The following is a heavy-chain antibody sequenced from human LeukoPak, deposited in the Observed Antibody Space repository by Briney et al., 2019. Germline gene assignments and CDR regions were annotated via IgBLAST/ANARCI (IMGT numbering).Heavy chain of an antibody. CDR3: AKDLGIFFPDSTGAFDI. D-gene: IGHD1-1*01. J-gene: IGHJ3*02. CDR2: ISYDGSNK. V-gene: IGHV3-30*18. CDR1: GFTFSSYG. Sequence: PGGSLRLSCAASGFTFSSYGMHWVRQAPGKGLEWVAVISYDGSNKYYADSVKGRFTISRDNSKNTLYLQMNSLRAEDTAVYYRAKDLGIFFPDSTGAFDIWGQGTMVTVSS.